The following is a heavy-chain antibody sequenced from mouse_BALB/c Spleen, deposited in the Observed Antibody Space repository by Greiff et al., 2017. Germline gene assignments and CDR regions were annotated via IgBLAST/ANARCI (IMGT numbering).Heavy chain of an antibody. CDR3: TRDREGAY. CDR2: ISSGGSYT. V-gene: IGHV5-6-4*01. J-gene: IGHJ3*01. Sequence: DVMLVESGGGLVKPGGSLKLSCAASGFTFSSYTMSWVRQTPEKRLEWVATISSGGSYTYYPDSVKGRFTISRDNAKNTLYLQMSSLKSEDTAMYYCTRDREGAYWGQGTLVTVSA. CDR1: GFTFSSYT.